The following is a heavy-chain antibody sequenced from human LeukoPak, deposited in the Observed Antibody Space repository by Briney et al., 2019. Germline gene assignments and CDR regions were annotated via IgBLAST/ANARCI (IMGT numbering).Heavy chain of an antibody. D-gene: IGHD3-10*01. CDR1: GFTFTGYW. J-gene: IGHJ4*02. V-gene: IGHV3-7*05. Sequence: GGSLRLSCAASGFTFTGYWMSWVRQAPGKGLEWVANIRQDESEKYYVDSVKGRVTISRDNAKNSLYLQMNSLRAEDTAVYYCAKDFGRFGEFDYWGQGTLVTVSS. CDR3: AKDFGRFGEFDY. CDR2: IRQDESEK.